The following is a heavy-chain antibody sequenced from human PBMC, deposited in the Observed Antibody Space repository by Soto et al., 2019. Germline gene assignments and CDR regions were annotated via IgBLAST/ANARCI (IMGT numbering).Heavy chain of an antibody. CDR3: ARDTTAARLYYYYGMDV. D-gene: IGHD6-6*01. Sequence: EVQLVESGGGLVKPGGSLRLSCAASGFTFSSYSMNWVRQAPGKGLEWVSSISSSSSYIYYADSVKSRFTISRDNAKNSLYLQMNSLRAEDTAVYYCARDTTAARLYYYYGMDVWGQGTTVTVSS. V-gene: IGHV3-21*01. CDR2: ISSSSSYI. J-gene: IGHJ6*02. CDR1: GFTFSSYS.